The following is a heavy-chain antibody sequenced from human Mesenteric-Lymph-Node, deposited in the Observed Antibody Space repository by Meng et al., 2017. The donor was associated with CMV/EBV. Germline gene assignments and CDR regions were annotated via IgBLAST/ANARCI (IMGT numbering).Heavy chain of an antibody. D-gene: IGHD5-24*01. V-gene: IGHV3-33*06. Sequence: ASGFPFSSYAMPWVRQAPGKGLEWVTVIWYDGNNKYYADSVKGRFTISRDNSKNTLYLQMNSLRAEDTAVYYCAKDGGWRMAIYLDYWGQGTLVTVSS. CDR2: IWYDGNNK. CDR1: GFPFSSYA. CDR3: AKDGGWRMAIYLDY. J-gene: IGHJ4*01.